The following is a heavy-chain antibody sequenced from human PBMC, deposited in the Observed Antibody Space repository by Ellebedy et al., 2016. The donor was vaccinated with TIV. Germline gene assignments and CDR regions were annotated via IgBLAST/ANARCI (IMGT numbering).Heavy chain of an antibody. CDR3: ARGYTYGQSFDY. CDR2: ISDSSSFT. Sequence: GESLKISXAASGFTFSNYYMSWFRQAPGKGLEWVSYISDSSSFTSYADSVKGRFSISRDNGKKSVYLQMNSLRAEDTALYYCARGYTYGQSFDYWGQGTLVTVSS. V-gene: IGHV3-11*03. J-gene: IGHJ4*02. D-gene: IGHD5-18*01. CDR1: GFTFSNYY.